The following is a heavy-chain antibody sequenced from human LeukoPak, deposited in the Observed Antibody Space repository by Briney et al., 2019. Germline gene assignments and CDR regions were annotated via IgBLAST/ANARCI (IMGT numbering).Heavy chain of an antibody. CDR1: GFTVSSNY. J-gene: IGHJ6*02. CDR3: ARDPGTTFWSGYHYGMDV. V-gene: IGHV3-53*01. D-gene: IGHD3-3*01. Sequence: PGGSLRLSCAASGFTVSSNYMSWVRQAPGKGLEWVSVIYSGGSTYYADSVKGRFTISRDNSKNTLYLQMNSLRAEDTAVYYCARDPGTTFWSGYHYGMDVWGQGTTVTVSS. CDR2: IYSGGST.